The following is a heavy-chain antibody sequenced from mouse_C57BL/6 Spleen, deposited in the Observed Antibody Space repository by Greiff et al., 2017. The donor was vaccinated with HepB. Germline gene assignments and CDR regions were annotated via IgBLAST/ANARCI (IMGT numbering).Heavy chain of an antibody. Sequence: QVQLQQPGAELVKPGASVKLSCKASGYTFTSYWMHWVKQRPGQGLEWIGMIHPNSGSTNYNEKFKSKATLTVDKSSSTAYMQLSSLTSEDSAVYYCARTMAGDYAMDYWGQGTSVTVSS. CDR3: ARTMAGDYAMDY. CDR1: GYTFTSYW. V-gene: IGHV1-64*01. CDR2: IHPNSGST. J-gene: IGHJ4*01.